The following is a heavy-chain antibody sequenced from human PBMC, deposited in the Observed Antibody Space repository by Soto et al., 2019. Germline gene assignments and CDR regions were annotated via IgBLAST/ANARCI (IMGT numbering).Heavy chain of an antibody. CDR1: GGSFSGYY. CDR2: INHSGST. Sequence: LSLTCAVYGGSFSGYYWSWIRQPPGKGLEWIGEINHSGSTNYNPSLKSRVTISVDTSKNQFSLKLSSVTAADTAVYYCARDPHSSGIDYWGQGTLVTVSS. CDR3: ARDPHSSGIDY. J-gene: IGHJ4*02. D-gene: IGHD6-19*01. V-gene: IGHV4-34*01.